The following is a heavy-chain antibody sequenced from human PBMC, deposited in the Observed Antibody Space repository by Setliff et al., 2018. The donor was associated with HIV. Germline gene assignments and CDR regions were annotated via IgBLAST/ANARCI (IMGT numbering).Heavy chain of an antibody. J-gene: IGHJ4*02. V-gene: IGHV4-4*09. D-gene: IGHD3-22*01. CDR2: IYTTGST. Sequence: PSETLSLTCTVSGDSISNYYWSWVRQPPGKGLEWIGYIYTTGSTNYNPSLKSRVTLSVDTSKNQFSLKLSSLTGADTAVYYCARGLSFYDPGGFDYWGQGTLVTVSS. CDR3: ARGLSFYDPGGFDY. CDR1: GDSISNYY.